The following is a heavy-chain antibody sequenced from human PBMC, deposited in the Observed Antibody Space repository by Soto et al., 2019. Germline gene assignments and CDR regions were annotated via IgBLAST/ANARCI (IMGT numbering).Heavy chain of an antibody. Sequence: QITLKESGPTLVKPTQTLTLTCTFSGFSLSTSGVGVGWIRQPPGKALEWLALIYWDDDKRHSPSLKSRLTSTKDTSKNQVVLTMTNMDPVDTATYSCAHSIGYCISTSCSKSYWYFDLWGRGTLVTVSS. J-gene: IGHJ2*01. CDR1: GFSLSTSGVG. V-gene: IGHV2-5*02. CDR3: AHSIGYCISTSCSKSYWYFDL. CDR2: IYWDDDK. D-gene: IGHD2-2*01.